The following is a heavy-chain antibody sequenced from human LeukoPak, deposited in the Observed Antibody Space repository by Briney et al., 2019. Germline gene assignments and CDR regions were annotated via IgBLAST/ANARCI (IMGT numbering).Heavy chain of an antibody. Sequence: TSETLSLTCTVSGGSISSGGYYWSWIRQHPGKGLEWIGYIYYSGSTYYNPSLKSRVTIPVDTSKNQFSLKLGSVTAADTAVYYCARGRDYGSGEDWGQGTLVTVSS. CDR2: IYYSGST. V-gene: IGHV4-31*03. D-gene: IGHD3-10*01. CDR1: GGSISSGGYY. J-gene: IGHJ4*02. CDR3: ARGRDYGSGED.